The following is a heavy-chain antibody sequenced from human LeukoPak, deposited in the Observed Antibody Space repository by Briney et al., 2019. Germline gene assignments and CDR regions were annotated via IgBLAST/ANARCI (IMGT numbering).Heavy chain of an antibody. J-gene: IGHJ4*02. D-gene: IGHD6-6*01. CDR1: GGSLSSGSYY. CDR2: IYTSGST. V-gene: IGHV4-61*02. CDR3: ASIALAGYSSSSVLGY. Sequence: SETLSLTCTVSGGSLSSGSYYWSWIRQPAGKGLEWVGRIYTSGSTNYNPSLKSRVTISVDTSQNQFSLKLSSVSAADTAVYYCASIALAGYSSSSVLGYWGQGTLVTVSS.